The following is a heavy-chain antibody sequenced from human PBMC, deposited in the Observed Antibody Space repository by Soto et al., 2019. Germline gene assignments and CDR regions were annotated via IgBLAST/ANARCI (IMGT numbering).Heavy chain of an antibody. Sequence: EASVKVSCKTSGATFSSYAITWVRQAPGQGLEWMGGIVPTVDTSTYAQKFQGRVTITADKFTNTVYMELSSLRSDDTAVYYCERVVAIHGNSDNW. V-gene: IGHV1-69*06. CDR3: ERVVAIHGNSDNW. CDR2: IVPTVDTS. J-gene: IGHJ5*01. D-gene: IGHD1-7*01. CDR1: GATFSSYA.